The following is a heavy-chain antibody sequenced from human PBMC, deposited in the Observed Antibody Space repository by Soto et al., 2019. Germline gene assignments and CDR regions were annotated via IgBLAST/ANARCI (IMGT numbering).Heavy chain of an antibody. V-gene: IGHV4-31*03. CDR2: IYYSGST. CDR1: GGSISSGGYY. Sequence: SETLSLTCTVSGGSISSGGYYWSWIRQHPGKGLEWIGYIYYSGSTYYNPSLKSRVTISVDTSKNQFSLKLSSVTAADTAVYYCASCGYYDSSDAFDIWGQGTMVTVSS. D-gene: IGHD3-22*01. CDR3: ASCGYYDSSDAFDI. J-gene: IGHJ3*02.